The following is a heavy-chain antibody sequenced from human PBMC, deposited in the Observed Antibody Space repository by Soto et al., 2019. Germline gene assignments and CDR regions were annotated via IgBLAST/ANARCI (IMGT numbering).Heavy chain of an antibody. V-gene: IGHV4-59*01. CDR1: GGSNSSYY. J-gene: IGHJ5*02. CDR3: ERGGQLPPINWFDP. D-gene: IGHD6-6*01. CDR2: IDYTGST. Sequence: SETLSLTCTVFGGSNSSYYWSWIRQPPGKGREWIGYIDYTGSTNYNPSHQSRFTLSVDTSKNHDSLKLSSVTAEDPAVYFCERGGQLPPINWFDPWGQGTLVTVSS.